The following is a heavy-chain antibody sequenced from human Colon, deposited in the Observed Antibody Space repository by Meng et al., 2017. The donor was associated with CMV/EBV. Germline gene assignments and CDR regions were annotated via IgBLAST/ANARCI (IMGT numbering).Heavy chain of an antibody. CDR2: VWFDESNK. CDR3: AKDGGGSSWDGFFDS. J-gene: IGHJ4*02. CDR1: GFTFRRNA. D-gene: IGHD6-13*01. V-gene: IGHV3-33*06. Sequence: GESLKISCAASGFTFRRNAMHWVRQAPGMGLEWVAIVWFDESNKYYADSVKGRFTISRDNSKNMLYLQMNSLRAEDTAVYYCAKDGGGSSWDGFFDSWGQGSLVTVSS.